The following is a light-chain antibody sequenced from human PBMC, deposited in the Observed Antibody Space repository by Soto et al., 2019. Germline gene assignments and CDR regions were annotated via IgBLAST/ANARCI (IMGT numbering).Light chain of an antibody. V-gene: IGLV2-14*03. J-gene: IGLJ3*02. CDR3: SSHTSSGTRV. CDR1: SSDVGGYNY. Sequence: QSALTQPASESGSPGQSIAISCTGTSSDVGGYNYVSWYQQHPGKAPKLMIYDVSSRPSGVSDRFSGSKSGNTASLTISGLQAEDEANYYCSSHTSSGTRVFGEGTKLTVL. CDR2: DVS.